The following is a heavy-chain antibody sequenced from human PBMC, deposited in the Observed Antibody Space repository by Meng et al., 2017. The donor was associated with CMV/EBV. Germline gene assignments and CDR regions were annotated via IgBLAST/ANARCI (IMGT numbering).Heavy chain of an antibody. CDR1: GYSFTSYW. V-gene: IGHV5-51*07. D-gene: IGHD5-12*01. J-gene: IGHJ5*02. CDR2: IYPGDSDT. Sequence: GESLKISCKGSGYSFTSYWIGWVHQMPGKGLEWMGIIYPGDSDTRYSPSFQGQVTISADKSISTAYLQWSSLKASDTVMYYCARHGGIYSGYDNNWFDPWGQGTLVTVSS. CDR3: ARHGGIYSGYDNNWFDP.